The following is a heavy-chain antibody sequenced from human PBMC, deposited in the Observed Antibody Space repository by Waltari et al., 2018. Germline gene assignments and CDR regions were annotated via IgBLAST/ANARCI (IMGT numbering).Heavy chain of an antibody. V-gene: IGHV4-59*01. D-gene: IGHD3-3*01. Sequence: QVQLQESCPGLVKPTETLSLTCTVPGGSITSYYLSWIRQPPGKGLEWIGYIYYSGSTNYNPSLKSRVTISVDTSKNQFSLKLSSVTAADTAVYYCARGITIFGPPVWGQGTMVTVSS. CDR1: GGSITSYY. CDR2: IYYSGST. CDR3: ARGITIFGPPV. J-gene: IGHJ3*01.